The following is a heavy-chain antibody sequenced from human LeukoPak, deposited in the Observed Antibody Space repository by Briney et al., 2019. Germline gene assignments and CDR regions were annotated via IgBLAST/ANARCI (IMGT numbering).Heavy chain of an antibody. J-gene: IGHJ4*02. CDR3: ASLVGANFDY. V-gene: IGHV1-18*01. Sequence: ASVTVSCKASGYTFTSYGISWVRQAPGQGLEWMGWISAYNGNTNYAQKLQGRVTMTRDTSTSTVYMELSSLRSEDTAVYYCASLVGANFDYWGQGTLVTVSS. D-gene: IGHD1-26*01. CDR1: GYTFTSYG. CDR2: ISAYNGNT.